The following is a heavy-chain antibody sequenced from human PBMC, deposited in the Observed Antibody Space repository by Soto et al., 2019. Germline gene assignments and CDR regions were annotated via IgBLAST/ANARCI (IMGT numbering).Heavy chain of an antibody. D-gene: IGHD6-13*01. CDR3: ARNRINRGSWYWVDP. V-gene: IGHV4-39*01. CDR1: GGSISSSDHY. CDR2: IYYSGSI. Sequence: PSETLSLTCTVSGGSISSSDHYWAWIRQPPGKGLEWLATIYYSGSIYYSPSLKSRATISVDTSKNQISLNLTSVTAADTALYYRARNRINRGSWYWVDPWGQGTLVTVSS. J-gene: IGHJ5*02.